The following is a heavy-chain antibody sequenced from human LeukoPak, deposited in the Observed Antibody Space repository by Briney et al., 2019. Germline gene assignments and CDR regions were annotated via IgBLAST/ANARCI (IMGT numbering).Heavy chain of an antibody. CDR1: GFTVSSNY. V-gene: IGHV3-66*01. CDR2: IYTGGDT. D-gene: IGHD3-22*01. Sequence: GGSLRLSCAASGFTVSSNYMSWVRQAPGKGLEWVSVIYTGGDTYYADSVKGRFTISRDNSENTLYLQMYSLRAEDTAVYYCATYSSGNGREFQHWGQGTLVTVSS. CDR3: ATYSSGNGREFQH. J-gene: IGHJ1*01.